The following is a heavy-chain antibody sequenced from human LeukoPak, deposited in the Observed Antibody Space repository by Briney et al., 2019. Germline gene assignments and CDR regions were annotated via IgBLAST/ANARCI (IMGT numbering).Heavy chain of an antibody. J-gene: IGHJ4*02. Sequence: GGSLRLSFAVSGVNFSSYWMSWVGQAPGKGLEWVANIKQDGSEEYYVDSVKGRLTMSTDNAKNSLYLQMNSLRGEGTAVYYCARDAYYDFWSGYPRYFDSCGEGNLVSVSS. V-gene: IGHV3-7*01. CDR3: ARDAYYDFWSGYPRYFDS. D-gene: IGHD3-3*01. CDR2: IKQDGSEE. CDR1: GVNFSSYW.